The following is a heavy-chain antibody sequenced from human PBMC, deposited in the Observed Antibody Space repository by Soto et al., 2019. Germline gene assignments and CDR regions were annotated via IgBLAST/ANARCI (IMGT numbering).Heavy chain of an antibody. CDR3: ARGTRYYDFWSVHRGYYYGMDV. D-gene: IGHD3-3*01. Sequence: GASVKVSCKASGYTFTSYYMHWVRQAPGQGLEWMGIINPSGGSTSYAQKFQGRVTMTRDTSTSTVYMELSSLRSEDTAVYYCARGTRYYDFWSVHRGYYYGMDVWGQGTTVTVS. CDR2: INPSGGST. V-gene: IGHV1-46*01. CDR1: GYTFTSYY. J-gene: IGHJ6*02.